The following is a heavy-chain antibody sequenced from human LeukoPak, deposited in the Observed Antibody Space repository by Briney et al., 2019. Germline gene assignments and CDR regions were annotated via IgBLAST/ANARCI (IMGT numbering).Heavy chain of an antibody. CDR3: ARHGLPLPDDN. V-gene: IGHV4-38-2*01. CDR2: IYHSGST. Sequence: SETLSLTCAVSGYSLSSGYYWGSIRQPPGKGLEWIGRIYHSGSTYYNPSLKSRVTISVDTSKNQFSLTLSSVTAADTAVYYCARHGLPLPDDNWGQGTLVTVSS. J-gene: IGHJ4*02. CDR1: GYSLSSGYY. D-gene: IGHD3/OR15-3a*01.